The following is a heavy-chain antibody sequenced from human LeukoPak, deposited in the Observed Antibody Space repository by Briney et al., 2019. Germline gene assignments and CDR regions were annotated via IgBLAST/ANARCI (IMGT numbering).Heavy chain of an antibody. CDR3: ARANSPRYYYGSGSYPRGYFDL. D-gene: IGHD3-10*01. CDR2: ISAYNGNT. V-gene: IGHV1-18*01. Sequence: ASVKVSCKASGYTFTSYGISWVRQAPGQGLEWMGWISAYNGNTNYAQKLQGRVTMTTDTSTSTAYMELRSLRSDDTAVYYCARANSPRYYYGSGSYPRGYFDLWGRGTLVTVSS. CDR1: GYTFTSYG. J-gene: IGHJ2*01.